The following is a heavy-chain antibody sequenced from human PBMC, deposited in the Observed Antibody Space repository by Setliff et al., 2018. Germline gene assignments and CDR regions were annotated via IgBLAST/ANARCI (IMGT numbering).Heavy chain of an antibody. V-gene: IGHV3-7*01. CDR1: GFSFSGSW. Sequence: GGSLRLSCSASGFSFSGSWMAWVRQAPGQGLEWVADIRPDGSGNFYVDSVRGRFTVSRDNARNSLFLQMNSLSAEDTAMYYLARDPEGGEFDIWGRGTLVTVSS. J-gene: IGHJ3*02. D-gene: IGHD2-21*01. CDR3: ARDPEGGEFDI. CDR2: IRPDGSGN.